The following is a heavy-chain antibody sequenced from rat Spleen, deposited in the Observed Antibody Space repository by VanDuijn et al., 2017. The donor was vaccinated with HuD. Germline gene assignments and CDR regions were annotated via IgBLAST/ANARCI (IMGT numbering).Heavy chain of an antibody. Sequence: EVQLVESGGGLVQPGRSLKLSCAASGFTVSDYYMAWVRQAPTKGLEWVATFSYDGSSTYYRDSVKGRFTISRDNAKSTLYLQMDSLRSEDTATYYCARLNSGYWFVDFWGPGTMVTVSS. V-gene: IGHV5-7*01. J-gene: IGHJ1*01. CDR3: ARLNSGYWFVDF. CDR1: GFTVSDYY. CDR2: FSYDGSST. D-gene: IGHD4-3*01.